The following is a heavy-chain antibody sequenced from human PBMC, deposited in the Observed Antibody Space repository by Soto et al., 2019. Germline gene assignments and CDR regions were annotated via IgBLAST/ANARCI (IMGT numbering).Heavy chain of an antibody. CDR3: VKDSHLAIILPTHDY. CDR2: FREGGGTT. J-gene: IGHJ4*02. V-gene: IGHV3-23*01. CDR1: GFTFTSTA. Sequence: GGSLRLSCAASGFTFTSTAMSWVRQAPEKGLEWISTFREGGGTTHYADYVKGRFTVSRDTSKNMLYLQMDSLRAEDTAIYNWVKDSHLAIILPTHDYLGQGTLVTVSS. D-gene: IGHD5-12*01.